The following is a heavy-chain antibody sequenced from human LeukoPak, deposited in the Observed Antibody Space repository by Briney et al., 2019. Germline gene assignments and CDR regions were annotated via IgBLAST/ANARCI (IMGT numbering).Heavy chain of an antibody. CDR1: GFTFSDYY. CDR2: ISSSGSTI. Sequence: GGSLRLSCAASGFTFSDYYMSWIRQAPGKGLEWVSYISSSGSTIYYADSVKGRFTISRDNAKNSLYLQMNSLRAEDTAVYYCARGPYYGDYALYYYYYMDVWGKGTTVTISS. D-gene: IGHD4-17*01. V-gene: IGHV3-11*04. CDR3: ARGPYYGDYALYYYYYMDV. J-gene: IGHJ6*03.